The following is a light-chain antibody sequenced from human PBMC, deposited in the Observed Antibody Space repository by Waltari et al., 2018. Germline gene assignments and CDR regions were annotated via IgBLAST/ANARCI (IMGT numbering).Light chain of an antibody. V-gene: IGKV1-9*01. CDR2: TAS. J-gene: IGKJ2*03. CDR1: QDITSY. Sequence: DILLTQSPSFLPASVGDRVTITCRASQDITSYLAWYQQKPGKAPKVLIFTASTLQSWVPSRFSGSGSGTEFTLTISSLQPEDFATYYCQQLKSYPPSFGQGTKLQIK. CDR3: QQLKSYPPS.